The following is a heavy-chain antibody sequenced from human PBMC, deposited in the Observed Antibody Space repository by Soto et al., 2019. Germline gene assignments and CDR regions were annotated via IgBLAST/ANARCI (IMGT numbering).Heavy chain of an antibody. D-gene: IGHD3-22*01. V-gene: IGHV4-59*01. Sequence: SETLSLTCTVSCGSISSYYWSWIRQPPGKGLEWIGYIYYSGSTNYNPSLKSRVTISVDTSKNQFSLKLSSVTAADTPVYYCARGRGYGSGDFWGQGSHVTVSA. CDR1: CGSISSYY. CDR3: ARGRGYGSGDF. CDR2: IYYSGST. J-gene: IGHJ4*02.